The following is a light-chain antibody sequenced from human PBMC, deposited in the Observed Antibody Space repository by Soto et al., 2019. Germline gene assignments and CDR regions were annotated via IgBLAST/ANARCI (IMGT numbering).Light chain of an antibody. Sequence: DIQMTQSPSTPSGSVGDRVTITCRASQTISSWLAWYQQKPGKAPKLLIYEASTLKSGVPSRFSGSGSGTEFTLTISSLQPDDFATYYCQHYNSYSEAFGQGTKVDI. J-gene: IGKJ1*01. CDR3: QHYNSYSEA. CDR2: EAS. V-gene: IGKV1-5*03. CDR1: QTISSW.